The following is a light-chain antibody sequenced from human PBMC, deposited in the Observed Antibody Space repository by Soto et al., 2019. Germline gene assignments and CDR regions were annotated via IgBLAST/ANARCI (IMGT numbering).Light chain of an antibody. V-gene: IGKV1-27*01. CDR1: QDNNHY. CDR2: AAS. CDR3: QKYYFAPLT. Sequence: DLPPTPSPFSLSASVGDRKTNTFRPRQDNNHYLAWYQQKPGKAPKVLFSAASTLQSGVPTRFSGSRSGPDFTLTISSLLPEDVATYYCQKYYFAPLTFGGGTKVDIK. J-gene: IGKJ4*01.